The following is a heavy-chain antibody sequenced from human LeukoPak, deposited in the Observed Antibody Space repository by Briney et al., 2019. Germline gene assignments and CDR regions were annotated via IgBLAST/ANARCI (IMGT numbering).Heavy chain of an antibody. Sequence: SETLSLTCAVYGGSFSGYHWSWIRQPPGKGLEWIGEINHSGSTNYNPSLKSRVTISVDTSKNQFSLKLSSVTAADTAVYYCARPYGSGSYYNAVVSLDYWGQGTLVTVSS. V-gene: IGHV4-34*01. CDR1: GGSFSGYH. D-gene: IGHD3-10*01. CDR2: INHSGST. J-gene: IGHJ4*02. CDR3: ARPYGSGSYYNAVVSLDY.